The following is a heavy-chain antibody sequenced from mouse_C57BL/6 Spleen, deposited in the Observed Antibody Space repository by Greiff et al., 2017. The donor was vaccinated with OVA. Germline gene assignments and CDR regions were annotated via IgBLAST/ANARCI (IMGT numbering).Heavy chain of an antibody. CDR2: IDPSDSYT. CDR3: ARGGYDDFDY. J-gene: IGHJ2*01. CDR1: GYTFTSYW. V-gene: IGHV1-69*01. D-gene: IGHD2-2*01. Sequence: VQLQQSGAELVMPGASVKLSCKASGYTFTSYWMHWVKQRPGQGLEWIGEIDPSDSYTNYNQKFKGKSTLTVDKSSSTAYMQLSSLTSEDSAVYYCARGGYDDFDYWGQGTTLTVSS.